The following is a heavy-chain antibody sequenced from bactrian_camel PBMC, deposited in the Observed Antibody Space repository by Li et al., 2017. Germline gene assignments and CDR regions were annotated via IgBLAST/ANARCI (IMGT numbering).Heavy chain of an antibody. CDR2: IDRDGTT. J-gene: IGHJ4*01. V-gene: IGHV3S53*01. CDR1: PGTTSTYC. D-gene: IGHD5*01. CDR3: AADKHPWGGHGCRIRSPTWSDVDY. Sequence: QVQLVESGGDSVTAGGSLTLSCAASPGTTSTYCMDWWRQSPGRDEGVAAIDRDGTTRYSDPVKGRFTTSQDNTGDMIYLQMNSLDPDDTAIYYCAADKHPWGGHGCRIRSPTWSDVDYWGQGTQVTVS.